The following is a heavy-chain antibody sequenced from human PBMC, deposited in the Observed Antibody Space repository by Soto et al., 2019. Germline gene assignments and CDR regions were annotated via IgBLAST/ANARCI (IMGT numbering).Heavy chain of an antibody. J-gene: IGHJ4*02. CDR2: ISRSSSYI. Sequence: EVQLVESGGGLVKHGGSLRLSCAASGFTFSSYTMNWVRQAPGKGLEWVSSISRSSSYIYFADSVKGRFTISRDNAKNSLYLQMNSLRAEDTAVYYCGAATGAYWGQGTLVTVSS. CDR1: GFTFSSYT. CDR3: GAATGAY. V-gene: IGHV3-21*01. D-gene: IGHD2-15*01.